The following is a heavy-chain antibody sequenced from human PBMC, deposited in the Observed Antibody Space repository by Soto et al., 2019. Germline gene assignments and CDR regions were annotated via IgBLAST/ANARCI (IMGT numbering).Heavy chain of an antibody. J-gene: IGHJ4*02. D-gene: IGHD3-22*01. CDR1: GDAISTFY. V-gene: IGHV4-59*01. CDR2: AYYTGST. CDR3: ARGRTVRNYADDSSDYFYFFDY. Sequence: SETLSLTCTVSGDAISTFYWGWMRQSPGKELEWIGYAYYTGSTNYNPSLKSRVTISVDRSKNQFSLKLTSANAADTAVYYCARGRTVRNYADDSSDYFYFFDYWGQGTQVTVSS.